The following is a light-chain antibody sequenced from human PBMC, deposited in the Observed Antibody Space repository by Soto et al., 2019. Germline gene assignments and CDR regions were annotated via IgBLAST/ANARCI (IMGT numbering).Light chain of an antibody. J-gene: IGKJ4*01. CDR2: GAS. CDR1: QSVSSN. Sequence: EIVLTQSPATLSVSPGERATLSCRASQSVSSNLAWYQQKPGQAPRLLIYGASTRATGIPARFSGSGSGTEFTLTISSVQSEDLAVYYCQQDNTWPLTFGGGTKVESK. CDR3: QQDNTWPLT. V-gene: IGKV3-15*01.